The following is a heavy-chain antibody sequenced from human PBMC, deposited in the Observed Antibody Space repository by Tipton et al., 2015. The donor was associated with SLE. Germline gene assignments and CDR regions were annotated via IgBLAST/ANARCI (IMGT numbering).Heavy chain of an antibody. Sequence: SLRLSCAASGFTFSSYSMNWVRQAPGKGLEWVSYISSSSSTIYYADSVKGRFTISRDNAKNSLYLQMNSLRAEDTAVYYCARDMDDSSGYYFGGQGTLVAVSS. CDR1: GFTFSSYS. CDR2: ISSSSSTI. D-gene: IGHD3-22*01. J-gene: IGHJ4*02. V-gene: IGHV3-48*04. CDR3: ARDMDDSSGYYF.